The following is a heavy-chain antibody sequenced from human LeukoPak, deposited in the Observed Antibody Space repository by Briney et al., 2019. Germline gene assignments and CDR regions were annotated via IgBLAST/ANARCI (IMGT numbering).Heavy chain of an antibody. Sequence: ASVKVSCKASGYTFTSYDINWVRQATAQGLEWMGWMGPNSDNTGYAQKFQGRVTFTRDTSISTAYMELRSLTSEDTAVYYCARDYGGSSGWFDPWGQGTLVTVSS. CDR1: GYTFTSYD. CDR3: ARDYGGSSGWFDP. J-gene: IGHJ5*02. D-gene: IGHD4-23*01. CDR2: MGPNSDNT. V-gene: IGHV1-8*01.